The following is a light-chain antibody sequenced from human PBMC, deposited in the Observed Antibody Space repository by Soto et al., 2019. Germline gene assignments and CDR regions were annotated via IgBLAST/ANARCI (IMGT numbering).Light chain of an antibody. CDR3: QQYNNWPPWT. J-gene: IGKJ1*01. V-gene: IGKV3-15*01. CDR1: QSVSNN. CDR2: DAS. Sequence: ILMTQSPATLSVSPGERATLSCRASQSVSNNLAWYQQKPGQAPRLLIYDASTRATGIPARFSGSGSGTEFTLTISGLQSEDFAVYYWQQYNNWPPWTFGQATKVEIK.